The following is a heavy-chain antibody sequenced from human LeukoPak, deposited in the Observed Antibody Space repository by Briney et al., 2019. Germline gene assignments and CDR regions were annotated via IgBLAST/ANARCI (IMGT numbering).Heavy chain of an antibody. J-gene: IGHJ4*02. CDR1: GYTFTDHY. V-gene: IGHV1-69-2*01. Sequence: ASVKISCKVSGYTFTDHYMHWVQQAPGKGLEWMGLVDPEDGETIYAEKFQGRVTITADTSTDTAYMELSSLRSEDTAVYYCATMRKDYVWGSYLTQFDYWGRGTLVTVSS. D-gene: IGHD3-16*02. CDR3: ATMRKDYVWGSYLTQFDY. CDR2: VDPEDGET.